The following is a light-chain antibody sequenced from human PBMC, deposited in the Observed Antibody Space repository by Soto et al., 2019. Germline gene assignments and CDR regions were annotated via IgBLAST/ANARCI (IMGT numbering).Light chain of an antibody. CDR3: QQYGRSRWA. CDR2: GAS. CDR1: QSVSSSY. Sequence: EIVLTQSPGTLSLSPGERATLSCRASQSVSSSYLAWYQQKPGQAPRLLIYGASSRATGIPDRFSGSGSGTDFTLTINRLEPEDFAVYYCQQYGRSRWACGQGTKVDIK. J-gene: IGKJ1*01. V-gene: IGKV3-20*01.